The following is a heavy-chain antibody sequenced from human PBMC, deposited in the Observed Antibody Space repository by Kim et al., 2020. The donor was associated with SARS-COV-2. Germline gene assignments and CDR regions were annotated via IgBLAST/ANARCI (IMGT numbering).Heavy chain of an antibody. J-gene: IGHJ4*02. CDR2: ISAYNGNT. D-gene: IGHD2-2*01. CDR1: GYTFTSYG. CDR3: ARVGRGYCSSTSCHHLDY. Sequence: ASVKVSCKASGYTFTSYGISWVRQAPGQGLEWMGWISAYNGNTNYAQKLQGRVTMTTDTSTSTAYMELRSLRSDDTAVYYCARVGRGYCSSTSCHHLDYWGQGTLVTVSS. V-gene: IGHV1-18*04.